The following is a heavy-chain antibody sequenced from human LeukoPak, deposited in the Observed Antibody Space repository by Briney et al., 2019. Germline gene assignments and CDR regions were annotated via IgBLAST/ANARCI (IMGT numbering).Heavy chain of an antibody. CDR2: IYYSGSI. D-gene: IGHD3-10*01. CDR3: ARSPFYGSGSYYFDY. Sequence: PSETLSLTCTVSGGSISSSSYYWGWIRQPPGKGLEWIGSIYYSGSIYYNPSLKSRVTISVDTSKNQFSLKLSSVTAADTAVYYCARSPFYGSGSYYFDYWGQGTLVTVSS. J-gene: IGHJ4*02. V-gene: IGHV4-39*07. CDR1: GGSISSSSYY.